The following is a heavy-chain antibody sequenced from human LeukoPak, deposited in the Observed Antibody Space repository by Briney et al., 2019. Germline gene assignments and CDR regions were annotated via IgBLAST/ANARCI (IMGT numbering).Heavy chain of an antibody. CDR1: GGSVSSGSYY. Sequence: PSETLSLTCTVSGGSVSSGSYYWSWIRQPPGKGLEWIGYIYYNGSTNYNPSLKSRVTISVDTSKNQFSLKLSSVTAADTAVYYCAREGRGVSVGMDVWGQGTTVTVSS. D-gene: IGHD2-8*01. CDR2: IYYNGST. V-gene: IGHV4-61*01. J-gene: IGHJ6*02. CDR3: AREGRGVSVGMDV.